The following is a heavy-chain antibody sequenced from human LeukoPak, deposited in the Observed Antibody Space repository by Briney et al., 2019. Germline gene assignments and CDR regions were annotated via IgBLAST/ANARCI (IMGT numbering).Heavy chain of an antibody. Sequence: SETLSLTCTVSGGSISSSSYYWGWVRQPPGKGLEWIGSIYYSGSTYYNPSLKSRVIISVDTSKNQFSLKMTSVTAADTAVYYCAAYCGGDCRTDDAFDIWGQGTMVTVSS. J-gene: IGHJ3*02. D-gene: IGHD2-21*02. CDR2: IYYSGST. V-gene: IGHV4-39*07. CDR3: AAYCGGDCRTDDAFDI. CDR1: GGSISSSSYY.